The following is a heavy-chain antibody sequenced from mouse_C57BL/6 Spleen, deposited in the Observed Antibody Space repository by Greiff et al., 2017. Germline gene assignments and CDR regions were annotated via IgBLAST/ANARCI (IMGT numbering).Heavy chain of an antibody. CDR3: ARGGNYGYDWYFDV. V-gene: IGHV5-17*01. CDR2: ISSGSSTI. D-gene: IGHD2-2*01. J-gene: IGHJ1*03. Sequence: EVQRVESGGGLVKPGGSLKLSCAASGFTFSDYGMHWVRQAPEKGLEWVAYISSGSSTIYYADTVKGRFTISRDNAKNTLFLQMTSLRSEDTAMYYCARGGNYGYDWYFDVWGTGTTVTVSS. CDR1: GFTFSDYG.